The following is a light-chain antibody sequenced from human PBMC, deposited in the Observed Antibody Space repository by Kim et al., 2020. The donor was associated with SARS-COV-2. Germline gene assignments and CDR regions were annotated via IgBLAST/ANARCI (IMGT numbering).Light chain of an antibody. CDR2: DAS. V-gene: IGKV3-20*01. J-gene: IGKJ2*03. CDR3: HQYIRSPYS. Sequence: SPGARATLSGRANQRISSNYLAWYQHKPGQSPRLLIHDASNRATGIPDRFSGSGSGTDFTLTISRLEPEDFAVYYCHQYIRSPYSFGQGTKLEI. CDR1: QRISSNY.